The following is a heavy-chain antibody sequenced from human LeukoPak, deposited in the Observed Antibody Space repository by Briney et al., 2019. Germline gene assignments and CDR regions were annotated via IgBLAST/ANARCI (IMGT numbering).Heavy chain of an antibody. CDR3: ARIRDGYNDAYDI. V-gene: IGHV1-2*02. CDR1: AYTFTGYY. Sequence: ASVKVSCKASAYTFTGYYMHWVRQAPGQGLEWMGWIYPNSGGTNYAQKFQGRVTMTSDTSARTVYMELSSLRSEDTAIYYCARIRDGYNDAYDIWGQGTVVTVPS. D-gene: IGHD5-24*01. J-gene: IGHJ3*02. CDR2: IYPNSGGT.